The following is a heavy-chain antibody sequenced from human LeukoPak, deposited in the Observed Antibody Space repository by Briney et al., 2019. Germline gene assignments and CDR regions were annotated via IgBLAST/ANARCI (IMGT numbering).Heavy chain of an antibody. Sequence: KPSETLSLTCTVSGGSISSYYWSWVRQPAGKGLEWLGRINTSGTTNYNPSLKSRVTVSVDTSKNQFSLKVGSVTAAHTAVYYCARGKENSGIFDYWGQGILVTVSS. V-gene: IGHV4-4*07. CDR2: INTSGTT. D-gene: IGHD1-26*01. J-gene: IGHJ4*02. CDR1: GGSISSYY. CDR3: ARGKENSGIFDY.